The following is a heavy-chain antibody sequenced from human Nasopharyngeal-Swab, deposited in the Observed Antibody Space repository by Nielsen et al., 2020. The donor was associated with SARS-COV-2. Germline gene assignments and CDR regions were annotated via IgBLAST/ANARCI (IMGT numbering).Heavy chain of an antibody. CDR2: ISSSSSYI. D-gene: IGHD3-3*01. CDR1: GFTFSSYS. CDR3: ARHLPLRFLEWLFPDYFDY. V-gene: IGHV3-21*01. J-gene: IGHJ4*02. Sequence: GGSLRLSCAASGFTFSSYSMNWVRQAPGKGLEWVSSISSSSSYIHYADSVKGRFTISRDNAKNSLYLQMNSLRAEDTAVYYCARHLPLRFLEWLFPDYFDYWGQGTLVTVSS.